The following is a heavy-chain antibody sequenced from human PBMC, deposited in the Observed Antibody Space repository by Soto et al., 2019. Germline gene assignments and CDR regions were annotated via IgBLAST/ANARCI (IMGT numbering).Heavy chain of an antibody. D-gene: IGHD3-16*01. J-gene: IGHJ4*02. CDR1: GYTLSNYA. V-gene: IGHV1-3*01. Sequence: QVQLVQSGAEVKKPGASVKVSCKAFGYTLSNYALHWVRQAPGQRPEWMGWINPDNGNTKYSQKFQGRITITRDTSACTAYMELCSLTSEATAVYYCTKARLITIRGVLRFHYWGQGTLVTGSS. CDR3: TKARLITIRGVLRFHY. CDR2: INPDNGNT.